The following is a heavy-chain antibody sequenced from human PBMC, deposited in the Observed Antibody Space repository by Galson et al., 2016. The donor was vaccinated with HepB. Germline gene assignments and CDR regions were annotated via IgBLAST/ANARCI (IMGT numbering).Heavy chain of an antibody. J-gene: IGHJ4*02. CDR3: ARFGTGLDY. V-gene: IGHV3-33*01. D-gene: IGHD3/OR15-3a*01. Sequence: SLRLSCAASGFSFNTYGMHWARQAPGKGLEWVALIWYDGSKKYYVDSVKGRFTISRNNSQNTLYLQMNSLRAEDTAVYYCARFGTGLDYWGQGTLVTVSS. CDR1: GFSFNTYG. CDR2: IWYDGSKK.